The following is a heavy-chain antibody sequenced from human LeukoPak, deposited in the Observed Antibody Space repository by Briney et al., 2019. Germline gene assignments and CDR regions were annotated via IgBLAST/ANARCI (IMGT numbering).Heavy chain of an antibody. D-gene: IGHD6-13*01. V-gene: IGHV4-4*07. CDR3: ARLSSSWYYFDY. Sequence: SETLSLTCTASAGSISSYYWSWIRQPAGKGLEWIGRIYTSGSTNYNPSLKSRITMSVDTSKRQFSLKLSSVTAADTAVYYCARLSSSWYYFDYWGQGTLVTVSS. CDR2: IYTSGST. CDR1: AGSISSYY. J-gene: IGHJ4*02.